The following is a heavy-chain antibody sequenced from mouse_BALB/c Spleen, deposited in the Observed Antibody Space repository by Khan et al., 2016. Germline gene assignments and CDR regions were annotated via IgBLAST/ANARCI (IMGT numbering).Heavy chain of an antibody. CDR2: INTATGEP. Sequence: QIQLVQSGPELKKPGETVKISCKASGYTFTDYSIHWVKQAPGKGLKWMVWINTATGEPTYAADFKGQFAFTLETSATTAYLQINNLKNEDTATDCCARSFYCFDTNYWDVEVWGAGTTVTVSS. J-gene: IGHJ1*01. CDR3: ARSFYCFDTNYWDVEV. D-gene: IGHD1-1*01. V-gene: IGHV9-2-1*01. CDR1: GYTFTDYS.